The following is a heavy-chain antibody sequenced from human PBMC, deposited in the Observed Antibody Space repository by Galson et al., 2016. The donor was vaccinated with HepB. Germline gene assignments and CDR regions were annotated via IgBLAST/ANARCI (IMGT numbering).Heavy chain of an antibody. CDR2: ISYGGGTT. CDR3: ARPDYADGNAYCFDY. D-gene: IGHD3-22*01. V-gene: IGHV3-11*01. Sequence: SLRLSCAASGFAFSDYYMTWIRQAPGKGLEWVSYISYGGGTTYYADSVKGRFTISRDNAKNSLYLQMNSLRAEDTAVYYCARPDYADGNAYCFDYWGQGTLVTVSS. CDR1: GFAFSDYY. J-gene: IGHJ4*02.